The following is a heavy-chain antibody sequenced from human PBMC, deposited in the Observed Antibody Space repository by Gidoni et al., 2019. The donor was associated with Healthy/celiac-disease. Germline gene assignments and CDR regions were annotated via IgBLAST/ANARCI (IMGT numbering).Heavy chain of an antibody. D-gene: IGHD2-15*01. J-gene: IGHJ6*02. CDR3: ATCLGYCSGDDYYGMDV. Sequence: EVQLVQSGAEVKKPGATVKISCKVSGYTFTDYYMHWVQQAPGKGLEWMGLVDPEDGETIYAEKFQGRVTITADTSTDTAYMELSSLRSEDTAVYYCATCLGYCSGDDYYGMDVWGQGTTVTVSS. CDR2: VDPEDGET. CDR1: GYTFTDYY. V-gene: IGHV1-69-2*01.